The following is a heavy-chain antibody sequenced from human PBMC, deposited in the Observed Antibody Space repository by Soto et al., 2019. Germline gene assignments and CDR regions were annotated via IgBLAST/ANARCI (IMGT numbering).Heavy chain of an antibody. CDR2: ISGSGGST. CDR1: GFTFSSYA. J-gene: IGHJ5*02. V-gene: IGHV3-23*01. Sequence: EVQLLESGGGLVQPGGSLRLSCAASGFTFSSYAMSWVRQAPGKGLEWVSAISGSGGSTYYADSVKGRFTISRDNSKNPLHLQMNSLRAEDTAVYYCAKGTGVAAARTWFDPWGQGTLVTVSS. CDR3: AKGTGVAAARTWFDP. D-gene: IGHD6-13*01.